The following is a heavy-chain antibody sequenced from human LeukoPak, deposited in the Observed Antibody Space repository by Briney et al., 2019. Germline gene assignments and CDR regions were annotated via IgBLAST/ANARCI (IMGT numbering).Heavy chain of an antibody. CDR2: IYHSGST. J-gene: IGHJ5*02. CDR1: GYSISSGYY. Sequence: PSETLSLTCAVSGYSISSGYYWGWIRQPPGKGLEWIGSIYHSGSTYYNPSLKSRVTISVDTSKNQFSLKLSSVTAADTAVYYCARHLDTSMIVVVITNWFDPWGQGTLVTVSS. D-gene: IGHD3-22*01. V-gene: IGHV4-38-2*01. CDR3: ARHLDTSMIVVVITNWFDP.